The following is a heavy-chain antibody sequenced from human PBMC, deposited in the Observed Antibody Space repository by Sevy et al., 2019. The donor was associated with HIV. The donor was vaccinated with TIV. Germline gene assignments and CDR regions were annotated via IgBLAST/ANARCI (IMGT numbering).Heavy chain of an antibody. CDR3: TRSFSVTWYPHY. CDR1: GFTFGDYA. D-gene: IGHD6-13*01. Sequence: GGSLRLSCTTSGFTFGDYAMGWFRQAPGKGLEWVGFIRTTASGGTTDYAASVKGTFIISRDDSKSIAYLQMNSLKTEDTAVYYCTRSFSVTWYPHYWGQGTLVTVSS. V-gene: IGHV3-49*03. CDR2: IRTTASGGTT. J-gene: IGHJ4*02.